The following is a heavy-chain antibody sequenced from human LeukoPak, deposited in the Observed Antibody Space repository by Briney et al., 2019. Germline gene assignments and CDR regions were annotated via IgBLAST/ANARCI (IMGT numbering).Heavy chain of an antibody. Sequence: GGSLRLSCAASGFTFSSYAMSWVRQAPGKGLEWGSGISGGGGRTYYADSVKGRFTISRDNSKNTLYLQMNSLRAEDTAVYYCAKGPHGYCSGGSCYYNYYGMDVWGQGTTVTVSS. D-gene: IGHD2-15*01. J-gene: IGHJ6*02. CDR2: ISGGGGRT. V-gene: IGHV3-23*01. CDR3: AKGPHGYCSGGSCYYNYYGMDV. CDR1: GFTFSSYA.